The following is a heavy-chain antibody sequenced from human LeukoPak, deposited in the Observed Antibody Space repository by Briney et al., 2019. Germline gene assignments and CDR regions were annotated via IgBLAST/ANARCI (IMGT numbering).Heavy chain of an antibody. Sequence: GGFLRLSCAASGFTFSSYWMTWVRQAPGKGLEWVANIKEDESEKYYVDSVKGRFTISRDNAKNSLYLQMNSLRAEDTAVYYCARDRTSWHRKDAFDFWGQGTMVTVSS. CDR3: ARDRTSWHRKDAFDF. CDR2: IKEDESEK. CDR1: GFTFSSYW. V-gene: IGHV3-7*01. D-gene: IGHD2-2*01. J-gene: IGHJ3*01.